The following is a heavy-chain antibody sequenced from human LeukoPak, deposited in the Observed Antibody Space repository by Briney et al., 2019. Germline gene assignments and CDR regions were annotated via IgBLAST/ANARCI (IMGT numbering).Heavy chain of an antibody. CDR1: GFTFSSYW. Sequence: GSLRLSCAASGFTFSSYWMGWVRQAPGKGLEWVANIHPDGSETSYVDSVKGRFTISRDNAGKSMFLQMNSLGVEETALYFCVRWGVEAGMDHWGQGTLVTVSS. D-gene: IGHD6-19*01. CDR3: VRWGVEAGMDH. V-gene: IGHV3-7*01. J-gene: IGHJ4*02. CDR2: IHPDGSET.